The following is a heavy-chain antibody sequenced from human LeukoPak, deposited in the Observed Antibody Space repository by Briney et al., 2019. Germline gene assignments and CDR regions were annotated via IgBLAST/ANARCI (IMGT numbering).Heavy chain of an antibody. V-gene: IGHV1-8*01. D-gene: IGHD5-12*01. Sequence: GASVKVSCKASGYTFTSYDINWVRQATGQGLEWMGWMNPNSGNTGYAQKFQGRVTMTRNTSISTAYMELGSLRSEDTAVYYCARRSSGYDGYYFDYWGQGTLVTVSS. J-gene: IGHJ4*02. CDR1: GYTFTSYD. CDR2: MNPNSGNT. CDR3: ARRSSGYDGYYFDY.